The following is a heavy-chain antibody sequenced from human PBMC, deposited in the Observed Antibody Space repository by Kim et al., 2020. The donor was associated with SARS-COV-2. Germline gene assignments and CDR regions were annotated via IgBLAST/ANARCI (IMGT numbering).Heavy chain of an antibody. V-gene: IGHV1-24*01. CDR3: ALGGYYGSGSYYNHYYYGMDV. D-gene: IGHD3-10*01. CDR1: GYTLTELS. Sequence: ASVKVSCKVSGYTLTELSMHWVRQAPGKGLEWMGGFDPEDGETIYAQKFQGRVTMTEDTSTDTAYMELSSLRSEDTAVYYCALGGYYGSGSYYNHYYYGMDVWGQGTTVTVSS. J-gene: IGHJ6*02. CDR2: FDPEDGET.